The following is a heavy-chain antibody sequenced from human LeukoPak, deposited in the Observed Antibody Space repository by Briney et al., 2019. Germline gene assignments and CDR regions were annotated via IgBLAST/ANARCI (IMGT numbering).Heavy chain of an antibody. CDR3: ARRVGAAYYFDY. CDR1: GVSISSTTYY. J-gene: IGHJ4*02. Sequence: PSETLSLTCTVSGVSISSTTYYWGWIRQPPGKGLEWIGTIYYTGSTNYNPSLKSRVTISVDTSKNQFSLKLSSVTAADTAVYYCARRVGAAYYFDYWGQGTLVTVSS. D-gene: IGHD1-26*01. V-gene: IGHV4-39*07. CDR2: IYYTGST.